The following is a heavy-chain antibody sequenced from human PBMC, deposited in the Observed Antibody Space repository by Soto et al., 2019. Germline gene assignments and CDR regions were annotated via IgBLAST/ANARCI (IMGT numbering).Heavy chain of an antibody. J-gene: IGHJ3*02. D-gene: IGHD1-26*01. CDR2: IYHSGST. CDR1: GGSISSGGYS. V-gene: IGHV4-30-2*01. Sequence: SETLSLTCAVSGGSISSGGYSWSWIRQPPGKGLEWIGYIYHSGSTYYNPSLKSRVTISVDRSKNKFSLKLSSATAADTAVYYCARASYLGAFDIWGQGTMVTVSS. CDR3: ARASYLGAFDI.